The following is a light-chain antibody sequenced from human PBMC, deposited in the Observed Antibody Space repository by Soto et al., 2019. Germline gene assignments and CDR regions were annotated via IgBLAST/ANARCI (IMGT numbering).Light chain of an antibody. J-gene: IGKJ1*01. CDR1: QSISDT. V-gene: IGKV3-15*01. CDR2: GAS. CDR3: QQYNNWPWT. Sequence: IVMTQSPATLSVSPGGRSTLSCRASQSISDTLAWYQQKPGQSPRLLIYGASKRATGFPARFSGSGSGTDFTLTISSLQSEDFAVYYCQQYNNWPWTFGQGTKVDIK.